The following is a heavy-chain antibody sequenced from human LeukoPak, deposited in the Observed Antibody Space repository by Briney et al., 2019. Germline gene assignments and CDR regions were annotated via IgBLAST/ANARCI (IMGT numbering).Heavy chain of an antibody. CDR3: ARWSKYYDFWSGYYNPGYYYYGMDV. J-gene: IGHJ6*02. CDR2: INHSGST. D-gene: IGHD3-3*01. Sequence: PSETLSLTCAVYGGSFSGYYWSWIRQPPGKGLEWIGEINHSGSTNYNPSLKSRVTISVDTSKNQFSLKLGSVTAADTAVYYCARWSKYYDFWSGYYNPGYYYYGMDVWGQGTTVTVS. CDR1: GGSFSGYY. V-gene: IGHV4-34*01.